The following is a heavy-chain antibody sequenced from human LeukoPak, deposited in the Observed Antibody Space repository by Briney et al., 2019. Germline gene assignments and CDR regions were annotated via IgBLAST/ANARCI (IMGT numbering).Heavy chain of an antibody. J-gene: IGHJ4*02. CDR3: AKANRITMIVPLDY. CDR1: GFTFSNYA. Sequence: PGGSLRLSCAASGFTFSNYAMTWVRQAPGKGLEWVSGSSGSGGGTYYADSVKGRFTVSRDNSKNTLYLQMNSLRAEDTAVYFCAKANRITMIVPLDYWGQGTLVTVSS. CDR2: SSGSGGGT. V-gene: IGHV3-23*01. D-gene: IGHD3-22*01.